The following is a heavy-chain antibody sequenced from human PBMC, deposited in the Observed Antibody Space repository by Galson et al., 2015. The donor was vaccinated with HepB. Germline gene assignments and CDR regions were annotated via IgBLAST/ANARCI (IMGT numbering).Heavy chain of an antibody. Sequence: QSGAEMKKPGESLKISCKGSGYNFTTYWIGWVRQMPGKGLEWMGIIYPGDSETRYSPSFQGQVTISADKSISTAYLQWSSLKASDTAMYYCARQEYTVTNYYYYGMDVWGQGTTVTVSS. V-gene: IGHV5-51*01. CDR3: ARQEYTVTNYYYYGMDV. CDR2: IYPGDSET. J-gene: IGHJ6*02. D-gene: IGHD4-17*01. CDR1: GYNFTTYW.